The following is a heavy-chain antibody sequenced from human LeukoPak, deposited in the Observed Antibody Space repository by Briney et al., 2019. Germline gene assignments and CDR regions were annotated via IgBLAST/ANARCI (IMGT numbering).Heavy chain of an antibody. J-gene: IGHJ6*03. CDR2: IYYSGST. CDR3: ARVQARDTPYYYYMDV. D-gene: IGHD5-18*01. Sequence: SETLSLTCTVSGGSISTYYWSWIRQPPGKGLEWIGYIYYSGSTNYNPSLKSRVTISVDTSKNQFSLKLSSVTAADTAVYYCARVQARDTPYYYYMDVWGKGTTVTISS. CDR1: GGSISTYY. V-gene: IGHV4-59*01.